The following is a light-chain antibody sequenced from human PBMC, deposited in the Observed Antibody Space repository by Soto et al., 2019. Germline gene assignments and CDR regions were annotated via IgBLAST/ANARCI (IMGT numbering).Light chain of an antibody. Sequence: DIQMTQSPSTLSASVGDRVTITCRASPGVNSWLAWYQQKPGRAPKLLIYDASTLESGVPSRFSGSGSGTEFPLPINSLQSDDFAIYYCQQYNSYSRTFGQGTKVDIK. CDR2: DAS. J-gene: IGKJ1*01. CDR3: QQYNSYSRT. CDR1: PGVNSW. V-gene: IGKV1-5*01.